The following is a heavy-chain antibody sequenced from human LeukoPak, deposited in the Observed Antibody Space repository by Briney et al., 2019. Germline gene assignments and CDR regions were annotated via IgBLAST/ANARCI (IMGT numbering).Heavy chain of an antibody. D-gene: IGHD1-7*01. J-gene: IGHJ5*02. CDR3: ARTRRGLRPGTTMLVYWFDP. CDR2: IIPIFGTA. V-gene: IGHV1-69*05. Sequence: SVKVSCKASGGTFSSYAISWVRQAPGQGLEWMGGIIPIFGTANYAQKFQGRVTITTDESTSTAYMELSSLRSEDTAVYYCARTRRGLRPGTTMLVYWFDPWGQGTLVTVSS. CDR1: GGTFSSYA.